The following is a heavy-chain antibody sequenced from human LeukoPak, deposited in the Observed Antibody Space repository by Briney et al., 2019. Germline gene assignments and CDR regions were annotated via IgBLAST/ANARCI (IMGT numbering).Heavy chain of an antibody. CDR3: AKKCPSRSALGY. V-gene: IGHV3-30*04. D-gene: IGHD2-2*01. CDR2: ISYDGSNK. J-gene: IGHJ4*02. CDR1: GFTFSSYA. Sequence: GGSLRLSCAASGFTFSSYAMHWVRQAPGKGLEWVAVISYDGSNKYYADPVKGRFTISRDNSKNTLYLQMNSLRAEDAAVYYCAKKCPSRSALGYWGQGTLVTVSS.